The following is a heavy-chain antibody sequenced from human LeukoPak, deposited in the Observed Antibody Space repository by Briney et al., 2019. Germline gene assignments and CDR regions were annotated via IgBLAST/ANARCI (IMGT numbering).Heavy chain of an antibody. CDR2: IYYSGST. D-gene: IGHD4-17*01. J-gene: IGHJ4*02. V-gene: IGHV4-59*01. Sequence: PSETLSLTCTVSGGSISSYYWSWIRQPPEKGLEWIGYIYYSGSTNYNPSLKSRVTISVDTSKNQFSLKLSSVTAADTAVYYCASSSDYGDFKAHSFDYWGQGTLVTVSS. CDR3: ASSSDYGDFKAHSFDY. CDR1: GGSISSYY.